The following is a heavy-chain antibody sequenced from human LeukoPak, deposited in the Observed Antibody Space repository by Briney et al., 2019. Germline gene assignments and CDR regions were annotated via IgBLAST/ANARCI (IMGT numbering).Heavy chain of an antibody. CDR1: GFTFSSYW. D-gene: IGHD5-18*01. V-gene: IGHV3-74*01. J-gene: IGHJ6*02. CDR2: INSDGSST. Sequence: GGSLRLPCAASGFTFSSYWMHWVRQAPGKGLVWVSRINSDGSSTSYADSVKGRFTISRDNAKNTLYLQMNSLRAEDTAVYYCARGEFAWIQGSYGMNVWGQGTTVTVSS. CDR3: ARGEFAWIQGSYGMNV.